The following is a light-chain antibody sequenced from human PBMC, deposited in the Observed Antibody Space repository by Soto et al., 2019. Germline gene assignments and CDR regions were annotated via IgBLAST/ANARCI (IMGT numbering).Light chain of an antibody. V-gene: IGKV1-33*01. CDR2: DAS. CDR1: QDINNY. Sequence: DIQMTQSPSSLSASVGDRVTITCQASQDINNYLNWFQQKPGQAPKLLIYDASNLQTGVPSSFSGSGSGTDFTFTISSLQPEDIGTYYCQQYDNVPRTFGQGTRLEI. J-gene: IGKJ2*01. CDR3: QQYDNVPRT.